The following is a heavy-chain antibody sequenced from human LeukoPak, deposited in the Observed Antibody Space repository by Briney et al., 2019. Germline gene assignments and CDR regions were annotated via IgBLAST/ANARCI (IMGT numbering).Heavy chain of an antibody. Sequence: GASVKVSCKASGYTFTGYYMHWVRQAPGQGLEWMGWINPNSGGTNYAQKFQGRVTMTRDTSISTAYMELSRLRSDDTAVYYCARSKWGISEAHLEFGYWGQGTLVTVSS. D-gene: IGHD7-27*01. CDR3: ARSKWGISEAHLEFGY. CDR2: INPNSGGT. J-gene: IGHJ4*02. CDR1: GYTFTGYY. V-gene: IGHV1-2*02.